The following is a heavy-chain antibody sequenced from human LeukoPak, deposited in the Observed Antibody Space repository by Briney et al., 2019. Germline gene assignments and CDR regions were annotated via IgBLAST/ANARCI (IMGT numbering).Heavy chain of an antibody. J-gene: IGHJ2*01. Sequence: SETLSLTCAVSGYSVSSGHFWGWIRQSPGKGLEWIGSTVHRGSTYHNPPLMRRVTISLDSSKNQLSLKLRSVTAADTAISYCARRGLTLRTWYFDLWGRRTLVTVSS. D-gene: IGHD3-10*01. CDR2: TVHRGST. CDR1: GYSVSSGHF. CDR3: ARRGLTLRTWYFDL. V-gene: IGHV4-38-2*01.